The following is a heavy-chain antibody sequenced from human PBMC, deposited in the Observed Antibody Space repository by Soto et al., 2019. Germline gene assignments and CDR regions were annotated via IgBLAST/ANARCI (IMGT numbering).Heavy chain of an antibody. CDR1: GFTFSIFA. Sequence: PGGSLRLSCAASGFTFSIFAMSWVRQAPGKGLEWVSAIRGSGGSTYYADSVKGRFTISRDNSKNTLYLQMNSLRAEDTAVYYCAKERSGTYYFSDYWGQGTLVTVS. J-gene: IGHJ4*02. V-gene: IGHV3-23*01. CDR3: AKERSGTYYFSDY. D-gene: IGHD1-26*01. CDR2: IRGSGGST.